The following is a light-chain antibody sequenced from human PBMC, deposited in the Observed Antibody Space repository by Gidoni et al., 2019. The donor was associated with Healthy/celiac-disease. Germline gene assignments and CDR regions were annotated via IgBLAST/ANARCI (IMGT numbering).Light chain of an antibody. V-gene: IGKV1-39*01. J-gene: IGKJ3*01. Sequence: DIQMTQSPSSLSASVGDRVTITCRASQSISSYLNWYQQKPGKAPKLLIYAASSLQSGVPSRFSGSGSGTDVTLTISSLQPEDFATYYCQQSYSTRLTFGPGTKVDIK. CDR2: AAS. CDR3: QQSYSTRLT. CDR1: QSISSY.